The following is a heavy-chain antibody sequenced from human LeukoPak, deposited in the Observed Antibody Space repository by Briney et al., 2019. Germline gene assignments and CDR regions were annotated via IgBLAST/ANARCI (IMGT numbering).Heavy chain of an antibody. CDR1: GGSISSYY. D-gene: IGHD3-10*01. J-gene: IGHJ4*02. CDR2: IYYSGST. CDR3: ARALWFGEEGFDY. V-gene: IGHV4-59*01. Sequence: PSKTLSLTCTVSGGSISSYYWSWIRQPPGKGLEWIGYIYYSGSTNYNPSLKSRVTISVDTSKNQFSLKLSSVTAADTAVYYCARALWFGEEGFDYWGQGTLVTVSS.